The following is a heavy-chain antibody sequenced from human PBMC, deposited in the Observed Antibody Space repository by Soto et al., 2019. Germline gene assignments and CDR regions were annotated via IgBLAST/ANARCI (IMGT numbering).Heavy chain of an antibody. V-gene: IGHV4-59*08. CDR2: IYYSGST. CDR1: GGSISSYY. CDR3: ARHLGGYYAYYYYYMDV. J-gene: IGHJ6*03. D-gene: IGHD3-3*01. Sequence: PSETLSLTCTVSGGSISSYYWSWIRQPPGKGLEWIGYIYYSGSTNYNPSLKSRVTISVDTSKNQFSLKLSSVTAADTAVYYCARHLGGYYAYYYYYMDVWGKGTTVTVSS.